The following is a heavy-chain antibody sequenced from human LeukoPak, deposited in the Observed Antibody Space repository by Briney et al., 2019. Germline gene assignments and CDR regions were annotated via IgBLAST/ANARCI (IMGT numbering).Heavy chain of an antibody. CDR2: LSSSGSAF. CDR3: ARRRDSGSLQHFDY. D-gene: IGHD1-26*01. Sequence: GGSLTLSCEDSGFTFRSYEMNWVRQAPGKGLEWIAYLSSSGSAFSYADSVKGRFTIARDNAKNSVYLEMNSLRADDTAVYYCARRRDSGSLQHFDYWGQGTLVTVSS. J-gene: IGHJ4*02. V-gene: IGHV3-48*03. CDR1: GFTFRSYE.